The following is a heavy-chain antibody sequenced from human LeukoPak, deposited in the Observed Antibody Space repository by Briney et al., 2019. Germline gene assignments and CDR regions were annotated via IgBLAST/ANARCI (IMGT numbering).Heavy chain of an antibody. CDR2: IKQDGSEK. D-gene: IGHD3-22*01. CDR3: ARATYYYDSSGYYYVD. V-gene: IGHV3-7*01. CDR1: GFTFSSYW. J-gene: IGHJ4*02. Sequence: GGSLRLSCAASGFTFSSYWMSWVRQAPGKGLEWVANIKQDGSEKYYVDSVKGRFTISRGNAKNSLYLQMNSLRAEDTAVYYCARATYYYDSSGYYYVDWGRGTLVTVSS.